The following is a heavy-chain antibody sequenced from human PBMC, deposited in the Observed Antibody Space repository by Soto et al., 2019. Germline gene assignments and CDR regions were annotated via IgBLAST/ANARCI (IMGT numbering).Heavy chain of an antibody. V-gene: IGHV3-21*01. D-gene: IGHD5-12*01. CDR3: ARDRGSEVFDS. CDR2: ISSSSNYI. CDR1: GFNFNVYS. Sequence: GGSLRLSCAASGFNFNVYSMNWVRQAPGKGLEWISSISSSSNYIHYRDSVRGRFTISRDNAKNSLYLQRDSLRVEDTAVYFCARDRGSEVFDSWGQGTLVTVSS. J-gene: IGHJ5*01.